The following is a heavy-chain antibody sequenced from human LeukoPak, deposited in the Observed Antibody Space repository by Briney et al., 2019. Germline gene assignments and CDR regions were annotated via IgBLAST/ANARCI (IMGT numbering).Heavy chain of an antibody. CDR1: GLTFSSCA. J-gene: IGHJ4*02. Sequence: GGSLRLFCAASGLTFSSCAMSGVRQAPGKGWEWGSAISGRGGNTYYADAVKGRFTISRDNSKNTLYLQMNSPRAEDTAVYYCAKELSPITGRSGWGQGTLVTVSS. D-gene: IGHD1-20*01. CDR2: ISGRGGNT. V-gene: IGHV3-23*01. CDR3: AKELSPITGRSG.